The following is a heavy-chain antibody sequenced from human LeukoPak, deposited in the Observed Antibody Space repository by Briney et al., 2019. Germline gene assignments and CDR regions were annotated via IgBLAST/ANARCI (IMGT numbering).Heavy chain of an antibody. CDR2: IYYSGST. CDR3: ARTYYYGPSFGMDV. V-gene: IGHV4-39*01. Sequence: SETLSLTCTVSGGSISSSSYYWGWIRQPPGKGLEWIGSIYYSGSTYYNPSLKSRVTISVDTSKNQFSLKLSSVTAADTAVYYCARTYYYGPSFGMDVWGQGTTVTVSS. CDR1: GGSISSSSYY. J-gene: IGHJ6*02. D-gene: IGHD3-10*01.